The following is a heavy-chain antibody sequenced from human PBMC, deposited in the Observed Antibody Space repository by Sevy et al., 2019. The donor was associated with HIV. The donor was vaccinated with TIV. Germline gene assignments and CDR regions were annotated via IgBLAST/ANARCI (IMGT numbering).Heavy chain of an antibody. CDR2: ISSSSNYI. CDR1: GFTFSSYS. J-gene: IGHJ3*02. D-gene: IGHD2-2*01. CDR3: ARVGCSITSCPVHDAFDI. V-gene: IGHV3-21*01. Sequence: GGSLRLSCAASGFTFSSYSMNWVRQAPGKGLEWVSSISSSSNYIYYADSVKGRFTISRDNAKNSLYLQMGGLRAEDTAVYYCARVGCSITSCPVHDAFDIWGQGTMVTVSS.